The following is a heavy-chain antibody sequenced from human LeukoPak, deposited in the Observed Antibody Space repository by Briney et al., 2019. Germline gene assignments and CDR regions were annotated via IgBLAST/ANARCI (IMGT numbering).Heavy chain of an antibody. CDR2: ISYDGSNK. J-gene: IGHJ6*02. Sequence: GGSLRLSCAASGFTFSSYAMHWVRRAPGKGLEWVAVISYDGSNKYYADSVKGRFTISRDNSKNTLYLQMNSLRAEDTAVYYCARDHGWYVSLDYYYGMDVWGQGTTVTVSS. CDR1: GFTFSSYA. V-gene: IGHV3-30-3*01. CDR3: ARDHGWYVSLDYYYGMDV. D-gene: IGHD6-19*01.